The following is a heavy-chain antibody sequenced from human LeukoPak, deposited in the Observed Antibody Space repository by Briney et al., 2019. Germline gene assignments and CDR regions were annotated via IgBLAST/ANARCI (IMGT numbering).Heavy chain of an antibody. CDR2: IRSKVYGGTT. J-gene: IGHJ4*02. CDR1: GFTFGDYA. V-gene: IGHV3-49*04. CDR3: TTTPPGGYYDSSSYPDY. Sequence: GGSLRLSCTASGFTFGDYAMSWVRQAPGKGLEWVGFIRSKVYGGTTHYAASVSGRFTISRDDPKSIAYLQLNSLIAEDTGVYYCTTTPPGGYYDSSSYPDYWGQGTLVTVSS. D-gene: IGHD3-22*01.